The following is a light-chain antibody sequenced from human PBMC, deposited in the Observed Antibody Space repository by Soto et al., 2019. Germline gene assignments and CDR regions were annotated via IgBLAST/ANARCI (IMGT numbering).Light chain of an antibody. V-gene: IGLV2-8*01. Sequence: QSALTQPPSASGSPGQSVTISCTGTSSDVGAYKFVSWYQQYPGKAPKLMIYEVTKRPSGVPDRFSGSKSGNTASLTVSGLQVEDEADYFCTSYVGNDIWVFGGGTMVAAL. J-gene: IGLJ3*02. CDR2: EVT. CDR1: SSDVGAYKF. CDR3: TSYVGNDIWV.